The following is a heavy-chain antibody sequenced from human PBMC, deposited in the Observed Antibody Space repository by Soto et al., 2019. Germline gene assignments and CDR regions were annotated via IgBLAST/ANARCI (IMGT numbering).Heavy chain of an antibody. D-gene: IGHD5-18*01. V-gene: IGHV3-33*01. CDR1: GFTFSSYG. CDR2: IWYDGSNK. J-gene: IGHJ4*02. Sequence: PGGSLRLSCAASGFTFSSYGMHWVRQAPGKGLEWVAVIWYDGSNKYYADSVKGRFTISRDNSKNTLYLQMNSLRAEDTAVYYCASKSSYVTGYYFDYCGQGTLVTVYS. CDR3: ASKSSYVTGYYFDY.